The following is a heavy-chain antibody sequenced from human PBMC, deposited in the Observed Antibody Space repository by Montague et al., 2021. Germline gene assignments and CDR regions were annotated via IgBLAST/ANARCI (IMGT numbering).Heavy chain of an antibody. CDR2: VNESGCS. CDR1: GGSFSVYS. J-gene: IGHJ6*02. D-gene: IGHD1-26*01. V-gene: IGHV4-34*01. CDR3: AGRGLVGGGQKGYFYAMDV. Sequence: SETLSLTCAVSGGSFSVYSWTWIRQSPGNRLEWIGEVNESGCSNFNPSLKSRLTISVDTSTDHISLNLRSVTAAATAAYYCAGRGLVGGGQKGYFYAMDVWGQGTTVIVSS.